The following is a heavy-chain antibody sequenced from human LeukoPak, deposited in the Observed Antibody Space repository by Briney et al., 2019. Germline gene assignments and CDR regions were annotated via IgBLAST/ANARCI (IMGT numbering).Heavy chain of an antibody. CDR1: GFTFSSYG. Sequence: GRSLRLSCAASGFTFSSYGMHWVRQAPGKGLEWVAVIWYDGSNKYYADSVKGRFTISRDNSKNTLYLQMNSLRAEDTAVYYCAKDYRSSSWSFDYGGQVTLVTVSS. V-gene: IGHV3-33*06. CDR2: IWYDGSNK. D-gene: IGHD6-13*01. J-gene: IGHJ4*02. CDR3: AKDYRSSSWSFDY.